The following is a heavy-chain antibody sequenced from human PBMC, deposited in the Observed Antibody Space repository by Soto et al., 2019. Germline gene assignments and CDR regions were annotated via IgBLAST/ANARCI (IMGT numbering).Heavy chain of an antibody. CDR2: INPNSGGT. Sequence: ASVKVSCKASGYTFTDYYVHWVRQAPGQGLEWMGWINPNSGGTKTAQKFQGRVTVTRDTSISTAYMDLSRLRSDDTAVYYCARDVTRTQSCTNGVCYYHYYDMDDWVQGTIVTVSS. J-gene: IGHJ6*02. CDR1: GYTFTDYY. CDR3: ARDVTRTQSCTNGVCYYHYYDMDD. V-gene: IGHV1-2*02. D-gene: IGHD2-8*01.